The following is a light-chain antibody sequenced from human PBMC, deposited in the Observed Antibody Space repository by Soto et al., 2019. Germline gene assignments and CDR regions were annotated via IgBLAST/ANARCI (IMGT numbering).Light chain of an antibody. CDR1: QGISSF. CDR3: QQLNSYPLT. CDR2: AAS. J-gene: IGKJ3*01. V-gene: IGKV1-9*01. Sequence: DIQLTQSPSFLSASVGDRVTITCRASQGISSFLAWYQQKPGKAPKLLIYAASTLQSGVPSRLSGSGSGPEFTLTISSLQPEDFATYYGQQLNSYPLTFGPGTKVDI.